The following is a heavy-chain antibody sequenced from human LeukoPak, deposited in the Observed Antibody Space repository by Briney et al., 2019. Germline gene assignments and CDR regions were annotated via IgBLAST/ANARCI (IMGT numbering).Heavy chain of an antibody. J-gene: IGHJ6*03. V-gene: IGHV1-46*01. CDR3: ARGPRISPHYDFWSGYYRSYYMDV. Sequence: VASVKVSCKASGGTFTSYYMHWVRQAPGQGLEWMGIINPSGGSTSYAQKFQGRVTMTRDTSTSTVYMELSSLRSEDTAVYYCARGPRISPHYDFWSGYYRSYYMDVWGKGTTVTVSS. CDR2: INPSGGST. D-gene: IGHD3-3*01. CDR1: GGTFTSYY.